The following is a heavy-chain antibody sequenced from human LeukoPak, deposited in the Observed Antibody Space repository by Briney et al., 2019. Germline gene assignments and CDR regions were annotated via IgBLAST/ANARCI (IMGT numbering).Heavy chain of an antibody. Sequence: GGSLRLSCAASGFIFSSHVMSWVRQAPGKGLEWVSGFSGGAGSTYYADSVRGRFTISGDNSKKLLYLQMDSLRAEDTAVYYCARSEIYNYGFNPNTKFDYWGQGILVTVSS. CDR2: FSGGAGST. CDR1: GFIFSSHV. D-gene: IGHD5-18*01. CDR3: ARSEIYNYGFNPNTKFDY. J-gene: IGHJ4*02. V-gene: IGHV3-23*01.